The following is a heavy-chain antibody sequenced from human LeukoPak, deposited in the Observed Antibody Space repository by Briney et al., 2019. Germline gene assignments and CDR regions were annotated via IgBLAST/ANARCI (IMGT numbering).Heavy chain of an antibody. Sequence: SETLSLTCTVSGASISSDYYSWSWIRQPPGKGLEWIGYIYYSGSTSYNPSLKSRLTISIDTSKYQFSLKLSSVTAADTAVYYCAIKRGQGLDYWGQGTLVTVSS. CDR3: AIKRGQGLDY. J-gene: IGHJ4*02. D-gene: IGHD3-16*01. CDR1: GASISSDYYS. V-gene: IGHV4-30-4*01. CDR2: IYYSGST.